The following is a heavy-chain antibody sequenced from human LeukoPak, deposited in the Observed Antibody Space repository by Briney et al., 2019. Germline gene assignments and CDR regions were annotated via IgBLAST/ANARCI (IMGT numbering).Heavy chain of an antibody. CDR1: GYSFTSYW. J-gene: IGHJ6*03. CDR3: ARLQTRYYYYYYMDV. V-gene: IGHV5-51*01. CDR2: IYPGDSDT. Sequence: GESLKISCKGSGYSFTSYWIGWGRQMPGKGLEWMGIIYPGDSDTRYSPSFQGQVTISADKSISTAYLQWSSLKASDTAMYYCARLQTRYYYYYYMDVWGKGTTVTVSS.